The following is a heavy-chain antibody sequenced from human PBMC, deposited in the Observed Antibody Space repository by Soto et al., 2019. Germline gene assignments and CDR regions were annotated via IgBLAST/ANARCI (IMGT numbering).Heavy chain of an antibody. Sequence: ASVKVSCKASGYTFTGYAMHWVRQAPGQRLEWMGWINAGNGNTKYSQKFQGRFTISVDTSKNQFSLELSSVTAADTAVYYCARSNGDYGDYWSQGTLVTVSS. V-gene: IGHV1-3*01. CDR1: GYTFTGYA. CDR3: ARSNGDYGDY. D-gene: IGHD4-17*01. J-gene: IGHJ4*02. CDR2: INAGNGNT.